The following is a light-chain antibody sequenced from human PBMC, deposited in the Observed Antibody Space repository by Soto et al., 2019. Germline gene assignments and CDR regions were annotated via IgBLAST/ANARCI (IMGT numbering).Light chain of an antibody. CDR3: QQSYSTLT. CDR1: QGISSY. V-gene: IGKV1-39*01. CDR2: AAS. J-gene: IGKJ3*01. Sequence: DIQLTQSPSFLSASVGDRVTITFRSSQGISSYLAWYQQKPGKAPKLLIYAASSLQSGVPSRFSGSGSGTDFTLTISSLQPEDFATYYCQQSYSTLTFGPGTKVDIK.